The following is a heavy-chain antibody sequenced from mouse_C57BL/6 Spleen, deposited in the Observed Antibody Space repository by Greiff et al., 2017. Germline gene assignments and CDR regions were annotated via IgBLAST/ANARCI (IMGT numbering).Heavy chain of an antibody. Sequence: VQLQQPGAELVRPGSSVKLSCKASGYTFTSYWMDWVKQRPGQGLEWIGNIYPSDSETHYNQKFKDKATLTVDKSSSTAYMQLSSLTSEDSAVYYCARFNAYYFDYWGQGTTLTVSS. CDR3: ARFNAYYFDY. V-gene: IGHV1-61*01. CDR1: GYTFTSYW. J-gene: IGHJ2*01. CDR2: IYPSDSET.